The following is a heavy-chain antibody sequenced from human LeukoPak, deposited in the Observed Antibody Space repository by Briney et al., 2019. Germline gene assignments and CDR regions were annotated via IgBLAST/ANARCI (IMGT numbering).Heavy chain of an antibody. CDR2: ITSDGSST. J-gene: IGHJ4*02. D-gene: IGHD3-10*01. CDR3: ARGEYGSGSYHIDY. Sequence: PGGSLRLSCEASGFTFSRYWMHWIRQAPGKGLVWVSRITSDGSSTTYADSVKGRFTISRDNAKDSLYLQMNSLRAEDTAVYYCARGEYGSGSYHIDYWGQGTLVTVSS. CDR1: GFTFSRYW. V-gene: IGHV3-74*01.